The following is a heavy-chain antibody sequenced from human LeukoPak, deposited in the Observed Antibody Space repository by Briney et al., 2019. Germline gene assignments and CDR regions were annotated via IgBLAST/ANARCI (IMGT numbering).Heavy chain of an antibody. D-gene: IGHD6-6*01. V-gene: IGHV1-69*06. J-gene: IGHJ4*02. Sequence: SSVKVSCKASVCTFSSYAISWVRQAPGQGLEWMGGIIPIFGTANYAQKFQAGVTITADKSTSTAYMELSSLRSEDTAVYYCARDGGYSSSSGFDYWGQGTLVTVSS. CDR1: VCTFSSYA. CDR2: IIPIFGTA. CDR3: ARDGGYSSSSGFDY.